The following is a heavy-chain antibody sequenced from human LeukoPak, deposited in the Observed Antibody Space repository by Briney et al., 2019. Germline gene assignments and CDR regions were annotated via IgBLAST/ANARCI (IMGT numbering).Heavy chain of an antibody. J-gene: IGHJ4*02. V-gene: IGHV4-59*07. CDR1: GRSISRHY. Sequence: ADTLSLTCSVSGRSISRHYWVWLRQPPGKGLEWIGYIYYSGSTNYNPSLKSRVYISVDTSMDQFSLKLSSVNAADTAVYYCARTANYYDSSGYRGGFDYWGQGTLVTVSS. CDR2: IYYSGST. CDR3: ARTANYYDSSGYRGGFDY. D-gene: IGHD3-22*01.